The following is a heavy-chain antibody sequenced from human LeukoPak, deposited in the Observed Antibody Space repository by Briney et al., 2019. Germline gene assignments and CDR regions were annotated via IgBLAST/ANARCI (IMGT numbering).Heavy chain of an antibody. J-gene: IGHJ4*02. D-gene: IGHD2-21*02. V-gene: IGHV3-23*01. CDR1: GFTFSSYA. Sequence: GGSLRLSCAASGFTFSSYAMSWVRQAPGKGLEWVSAISGSGGSTYYADSVKGRFTISRDNSKNTLYLQMNSLRAEDTAVYYCARAAEAYCGGDCCFDSWGQGTLVTVSS. CDR2: ISGSGGST. CDR3: ARAAEAYCGGDCCFDS.